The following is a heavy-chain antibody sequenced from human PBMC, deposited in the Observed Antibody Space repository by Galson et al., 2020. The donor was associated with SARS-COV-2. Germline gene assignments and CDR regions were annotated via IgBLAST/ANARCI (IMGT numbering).Heavy chain of an antibody. CDR1: GFTFSSYA. D-gene: IGHD6-19*01. CDR2: ISYDGSNK. V-gene: IGHV3-30*04. Sequence: GESMKISCAASGFTFSSYAMHWVRQAPGKGLEWVAVISYDGSNKYYADSVKGRFTISRDNSKNTLYLQMNSLRAEDTAVYYCAREGLIAVAGYYDYGLDGWGQGTTVSVSS. J-gene: IGHJ6*02. CDR3: AREGLIAVAGYYDYGLDG.